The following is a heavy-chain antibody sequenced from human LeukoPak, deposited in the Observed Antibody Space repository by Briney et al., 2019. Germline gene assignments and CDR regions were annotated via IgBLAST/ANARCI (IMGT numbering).Heavy chain of an antibody. D-gene: IGHD2-15*01. Sequence: SETLSLTCTVSGGSISNGDHYWSWIRQHPGKGLEWIGHIYYSGSTYYNPSLKSRGIISVETSKNQFSLKLSSVTAADTAVYYCAKATSPRNLCSGGSCYPYYFDYWGQGTLVTVSS. CDR2: IYYSGST. CDR3: AKATSPRNLCSGGSCYPYYFDY. V-gene: IGHV4-31*03. CDR1: GGSISNGDHY. J-gene: IGHJ4*02.